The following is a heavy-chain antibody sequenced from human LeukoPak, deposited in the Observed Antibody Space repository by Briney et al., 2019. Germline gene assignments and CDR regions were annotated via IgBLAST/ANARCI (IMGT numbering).Heavy chain of an antibody. CDR1: GFTFSSYS. CDR2: ISSSSSTI. J-gene: IGHJ6*02. V-gene: IGHV3-48*02. CDR3: ARDNRQRVGYCSSTSCYETYYGMDV. D-gene: IGHD2-2*01. Sequence: GGSLRLSCAASGFTFSSYSMNWVRQAPGKGLEWVSYISSSSSTIYYADSVKGRFTISRDNAKNSLYLQMNSLRDEDTAVYYCARDNRQRVGYCSSTSCYETYYGMDVWGQGTTVTVPS.